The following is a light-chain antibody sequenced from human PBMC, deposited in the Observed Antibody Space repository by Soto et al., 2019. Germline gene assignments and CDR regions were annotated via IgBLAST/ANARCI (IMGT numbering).Light chain of an antibody. V-gene: IGKV4-1*01. J-gene: IGKJ1*01. CDR2: WAS. Sequence: DIVMAQSPDSLAVSLGERATINCKSSQSVLYSSNNKNYLAWYQQKPGQPPKLLIYWASTRESGVPDRFSGSGSGTDFTLTISSLRAEDVEVYYCQQYYSTPRTFGQGTKVDIK. CDR3: QQYYSTPRT. CDR1: QSVLYSSNNKNY.